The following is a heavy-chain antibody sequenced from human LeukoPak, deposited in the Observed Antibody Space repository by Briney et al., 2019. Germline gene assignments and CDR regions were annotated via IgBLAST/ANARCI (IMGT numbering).Heavy chain of an antibody. CDR2: INQSGST. CDR1: GGSFTESY. D-gene: IGHD3-22*01. Sequence: SETLSLTCAVYGGSFTESYWNWIRQAPRKGLEWIGEINQSGSTSYNPSLKSRVTISVDTSKNQFSLKLSSVTAADTAVYFCARGPYSYDSSGAFDIWGQGTMVTVSS. V-gene: IGHV4-34*01. CDR3: ARGPYSYDSSGAFDI. J-gene: IGHJ3*02.